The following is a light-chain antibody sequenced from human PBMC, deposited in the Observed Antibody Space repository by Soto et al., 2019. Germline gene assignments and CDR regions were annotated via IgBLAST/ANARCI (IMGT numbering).Light chain of an antibody. CDR3: QQYGSSSWT. V-gene: IGKV3-20*01. CDR1: QSVSSSY. CDR2: GAS. Sequence: EIVLTQSPGTLSLSPGERATLSCRASQSVSSSYLAWYQQKPGQAPRLLIYGASSRATGIPDRFSGSGSETDFTLPISRLEPDDFAVYYCQQYGSSSWTFGQGTKVEIK. J-gene: IGKJ1*01.